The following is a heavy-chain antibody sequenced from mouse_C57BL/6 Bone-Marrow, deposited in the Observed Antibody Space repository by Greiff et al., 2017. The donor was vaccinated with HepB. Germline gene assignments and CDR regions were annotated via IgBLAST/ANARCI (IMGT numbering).Heavy chain of an antibody. CDR3: ATFDGYYAY. CDR1: GFTFSDYY. J-gene: IGHJ3*01. V-gene: IGHV5-16*01. D-gene: IGHD2-3*01. CDR2: INYDGSST. Sequence: EVHLVESEGGLVQPGSSLKLSCTASGFTFSDYYMAWVRQVPEKGLEWVANINYDGSSTYYLDSLKSRFIISRDNAKNILYLQMSSLKSEDTATYYCATFDGYYAYWGQGTLVTVSA.